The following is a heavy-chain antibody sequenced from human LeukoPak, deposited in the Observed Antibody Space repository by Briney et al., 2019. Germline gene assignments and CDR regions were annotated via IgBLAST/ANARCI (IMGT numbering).Heavy chain of an antibody. CDR1: GYTFTGYY. Sequence: ASVKVSCKASGYTFTGYYMHWVRQAPGQGLEWMGRINPNIGGTNYAQKFQGRVTMTRDTSISTAYMELSRLRSDDTAVYYCARDSAVLPLYYYYMDVWGKGTTVTVSS. J-gene: IGHJ6*03. V-gene: IGHV1-2*06. D-gene: IGHD3-10*01. CDR2: INPNIGGT. CDR3: ARDSAVLPLYYYYMDV.